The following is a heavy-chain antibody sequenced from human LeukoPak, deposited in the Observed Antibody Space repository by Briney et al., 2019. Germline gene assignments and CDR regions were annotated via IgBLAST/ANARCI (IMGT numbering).Heavy chain of an antibody. D-gene: IGHD1-26*01. V-gene: IGHV3-73*01. CDR1: GFTFSGSA. CDR3: TRLAGIAAATTGIDN. J-gene: IGHJ4*02. CDR2: IRNKANDYAT. Sequence: PGGSLRLSCAASGFTFSGSAIHGVRQACGKGLEGVGRIRNKANDYATAYAASVKGRFTISRDDSKNTAYLQMNSLKTADTAVYYCTRLAGIAAATTGIDNWGQGTLVTVSS.